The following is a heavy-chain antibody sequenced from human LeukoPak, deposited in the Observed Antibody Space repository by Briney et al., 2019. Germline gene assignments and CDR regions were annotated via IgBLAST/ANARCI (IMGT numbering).Heavy chain of an antibody. CDR1: GFTFSSYS. CDR2: ISSSSSYI. J-gene: IGHJ5*02. Sequence: GGSLRLSFAASGFTFSSYSMNWVRQAPGKGLEWVSSISSSSSYIYYADSVKGRFTISRDNAKNSLYLQMNSLRAEDTAVYYCARDQWFGDPAPFDPWGQGTLVTVSS. CDR3: ARDQWFGDPAPFDP. D-gene: IGHD3-10*01. V-gene: IGHV3-21*01.